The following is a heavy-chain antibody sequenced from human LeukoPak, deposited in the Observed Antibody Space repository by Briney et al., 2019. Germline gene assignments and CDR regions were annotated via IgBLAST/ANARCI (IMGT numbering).Heavy chain of an antibody. V-gene: IGHV1-69*13. D-gene: IGHD1-26*01. CDR2: IIPIFGTA. CDR3: ARGVGATTQSFDY. J-gene: IGHJ4*02. Sequence: ASVNVSCKASGGTFSSYAISWVRQAPGQGLEWMGGIIPIFGTANYAQKFQGRVTITADESTSTAYMELSSLRSEDTAVYYCARGVGATTQSFDYWGQGTLVTVSS. CDR1: GGTFSSYA.